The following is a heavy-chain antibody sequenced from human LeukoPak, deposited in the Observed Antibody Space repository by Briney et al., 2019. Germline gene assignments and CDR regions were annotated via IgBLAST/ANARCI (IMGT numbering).Heavy chain of an antibody. CDR1: GGSFSGYY. Sequence: SETLSLTCAVYGGSFSGYYWSWIRQPPGKGLEWIGEINHGGSTNYNPSLKSRVTISVDTSKNQFSLKLSSLTAADTAVYYCATREVLNSWFDPWGQGTLVTVSS. D-gene: IGHD3-16*01. CDR2: INHGGST. V-gene: IGHV4-34*01. CDR3: ATREVLNSWFDP. J-gene: IGHJ5*02.